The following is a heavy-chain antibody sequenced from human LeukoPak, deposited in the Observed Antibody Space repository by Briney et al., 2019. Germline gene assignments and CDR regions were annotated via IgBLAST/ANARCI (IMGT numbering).Heavy chain of an antibody. CDR3: ARVLRGSSGWTPFDF. CDR2: TYYSGST. J-gene: IGHJ4*02. V-gene: IGHV4-39*01. D-gene: IGHD6-19*01. Sequence: ASEALSLTCIVSGGSFSSSNYNLDWVRQPPGERLEWIGSTYYSGSTFYNPSLKSRVTISVDTSKSQLSLKLSSVTAADTAVYYCARVLRGSSGWTPFDFWGQGTLVTVSS. CDR1: GGSFSSSNYN.